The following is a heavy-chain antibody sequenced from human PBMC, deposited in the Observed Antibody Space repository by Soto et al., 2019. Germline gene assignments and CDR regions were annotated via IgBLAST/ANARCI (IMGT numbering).Heavy chain of an antibody. CDR3: ARHTEDGWYTSAFDY. D-gene: IGHD6-19*01. CDR2: ISAYHGNT. CDR1: GYTFISYG. V-gene: IGHV1-18*01. J-gene: IGHJ4*02. Sequence: ASVKVSCKASGYTFISYGISWVRQAPGQGLEWMGWISAYHGNTNYAQKLQGRVTMSTDTSTSTAYMELRSLRSDDTAVYYCARHTEDGWYTSAFDYLGQGTLVTVSS.